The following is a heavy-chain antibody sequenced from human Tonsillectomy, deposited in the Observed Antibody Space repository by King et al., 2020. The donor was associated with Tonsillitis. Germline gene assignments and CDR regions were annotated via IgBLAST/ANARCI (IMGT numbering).Heavy chain of an antibody. CDR2: IYISGST. V-gene: IGHV4-4*07. CDR3: ARDQYYYDTSGYPSYHYYYYMDV. D-gene: IGHD3-22*01. Sequence: VQLQESGPGLVKPSETLSLTCTVSGGSISGNYWSWIRQPAGKGLEWIGHIYISGSTNYNPSLKSRVTMSVDTSKNQFSLKLNSVTAADTAVYYCARDQYYYDTSGYPSYHYYYYMDVWGKGTTVTVSS. CDR1: GGSISGNY. J-gene: IGHJ6*03.